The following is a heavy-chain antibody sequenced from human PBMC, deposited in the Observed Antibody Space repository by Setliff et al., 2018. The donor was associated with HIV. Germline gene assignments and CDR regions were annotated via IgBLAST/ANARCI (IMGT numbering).Heavy chain of an antibody. Sequence: LSLTCAVSAYSISSGYYWGWIRQPPGKGLEWIGSIYHSGSTYYNPSLMSRVTISVDTSKNQFSLKLRSVTAADTAVYYCARAAAGNTGPFDLWGQGSPVTVSS. CDR1: AYSISSGYY. J-gene: IGHJ4*02. D-gene: IGHD4-17*01. CDR3: ARAAAGNTGPFDL. CDR2: IYHSGST. V-gene: IGHV4-38-2*01.